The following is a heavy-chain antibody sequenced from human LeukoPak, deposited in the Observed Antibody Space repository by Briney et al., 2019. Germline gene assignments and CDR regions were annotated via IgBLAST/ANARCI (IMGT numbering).Heavy chain of an antibody. Sequence: SXTLXLTCTVSGGSISSYYWNWVRQPPGKGLEWIGYIYYSGSTKYNPSLKSRVTISVDTSKNQFSLKLSSVTAADTAVYYCARRGYASSWSFDYWGQGTLVTVSS. J-gene: IGHJ4*02. CDR3: ARRGYASSWSFDY. CDR2: IYYSGST. V-gene: IGHV4-59*08. D-gene: IGHD6-13*01. CDR1: GGSISSYY.